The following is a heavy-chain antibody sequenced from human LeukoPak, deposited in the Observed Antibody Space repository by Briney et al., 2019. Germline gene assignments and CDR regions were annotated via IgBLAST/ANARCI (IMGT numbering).Heavy chain of an antibody. CDR1: GFTFSDYA. CDR2: LTGSGRTP. J-gene: IGHJ4*02. CDR3: AKDGVPETYSTSPVVDY. Sequence: PGGSLRLSCAASGFTFSDYAMTWVRQVPGKGLEWVSSLTGSGRTPYYADSVKGRFTISRDNSKNTLYLQMNSLRAEDTAVYYCAKDGVPETYSTSPVVDYWGQGTLVTVSS. V-gene: IGHV3-23*01. D-gene: IGHD6-6*01.